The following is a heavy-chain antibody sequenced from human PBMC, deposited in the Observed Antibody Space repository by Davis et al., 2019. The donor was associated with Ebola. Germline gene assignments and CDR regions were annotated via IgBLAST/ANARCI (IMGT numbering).Heavy chain of an antibody. J-gene: IGHJ6*04. CDR2: ISYDGSNK. CDR3: ARAMILEWLFLPTNYYYYYGMDV. D-gene: IGHD3-3*01. CDR1: GFTFSSYG. Sequence: GGSLRLSCAASGFTFSSYGMHWVRQAPGKGLEWVAVISYDGSNKYYADSVKGRFTISRDNSKNTLYLQMNSLRAEDTAVYYCARAMILEWLFLPTNYYYYYGMDVWGKGTTVTVSS. V-gene: IGHV3-30*19.